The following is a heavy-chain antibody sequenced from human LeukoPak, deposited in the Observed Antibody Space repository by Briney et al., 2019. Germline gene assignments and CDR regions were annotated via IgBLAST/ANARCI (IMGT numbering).Heavy chain of an antibody. CDR2: IYTSGST. D-gene: IGHD6-13*01. J-gene: IGHJ6*03. CDR3: ARGIAAAGIVGDGYYSYMDV. V-gene: IGHV4-4*07. CDR1: GGSISSYY. Sequence: SETLSLTCTVSGGSISSYYWSWIRQPAGKGLEGIGRIYTSGSTNYNPSLKSRVTMSVDTSKNQFSLKLSSVTAADTAVYYCARGIAAAGIVGDGYYSYMDVWGKGTTVTVSS.